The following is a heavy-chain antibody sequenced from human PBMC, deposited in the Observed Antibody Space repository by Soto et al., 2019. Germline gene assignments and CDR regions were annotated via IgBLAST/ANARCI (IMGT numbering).Heavy chain of an antibody. CDR1: SVSFG. Sequence: SVSFGWRRILKKKKKGLEWIGYIYYSGSTNYNPSLKSRVTISVDTSKNQFSLKLSSVTAADTAVYYCVLFVHAEGGIRYYY. V-gene: IGHV4-61*01. CDR2: IYYSGST. J-gene: IGHJ6*01. D-gene: IGHD3-3*01. CDR3: VLFVHAEGGIRYYY.